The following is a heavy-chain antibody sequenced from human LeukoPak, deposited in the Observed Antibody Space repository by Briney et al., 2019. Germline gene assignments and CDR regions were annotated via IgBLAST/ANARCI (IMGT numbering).Heavy chain of an antibody. CDR3: ARVVRNYDSSGYYYGGRAYYFDY. CDR2: INHSGST. D-gene: IGHD3-22*01. V-gene: IGHV4-34*01. CDR1: GGSFSGYY. Sequence: SGTLSLTCAVYGGSFSGYYWSWIRQPPGKGLEWIGAINHSGSTNYNPSLTSRVTISVDTSKNQFSLKLSSVTAADTAVYYCARVVRNYDSSGYYYGGRAYYFDYWGQGTLVTVSS. J-gene: IGHJ4*02.